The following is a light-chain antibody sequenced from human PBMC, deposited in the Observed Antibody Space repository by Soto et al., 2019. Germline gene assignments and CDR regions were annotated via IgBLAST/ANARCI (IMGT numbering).Light chain of an antibody. CDR3: QQYGSSPWT. V-gene: IGKV3-20*01. CDR1: QSVSSSY. CDR2: GES. Sequence: EIVLTQSPGTLSLSPGERATLSCRASQSVSSSYLAWYQQKPGQAPRLLIYGESSRATGIPDRLSGSGSGTDFTLTISSLEPEDFAVYYCQQYGSSPWTFGQGTKVEIK. J-gene: IGKJ1*01.